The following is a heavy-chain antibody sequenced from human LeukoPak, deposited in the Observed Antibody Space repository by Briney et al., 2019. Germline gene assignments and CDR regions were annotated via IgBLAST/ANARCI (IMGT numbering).Heavy chain of an antibody. V-gene: IGHV4-39*01. CDR2: IYYSGST. Sequence: SETLSLTCTVSGGSISSSSYYWGWIRQPPGKGLEWIGSIYYSGSTYYNPSLKSRVTISVDTSKNQFSLKLSSVTAADTAVYYCVRLDYDILTGGPIVGYWGQGTLVTVSS. D-gene: IGHD3-9*01. J-gene: IGHJ4*02. CDR3: VRLDYDILTGGPIVGY. CDR1: GGSISSSSYY.